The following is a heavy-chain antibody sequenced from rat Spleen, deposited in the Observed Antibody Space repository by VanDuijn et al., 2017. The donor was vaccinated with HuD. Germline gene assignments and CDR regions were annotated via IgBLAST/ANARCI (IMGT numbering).Heavy chain of an antibody. V-gene: IGHV5-25*01. CDR1: GFTFINYY. CDR3: ASRTGNWFAY. Sequence: EVQLVESGGGLVQPGKSMKLSCAASGFTFINYYMAWVRQAPTKGLEWVATISYDGRRTYYRDSVKGRFTISRDNAKNTLYLQMDSLRSEDTATYYCASRTGNWFAYWGQGTLVTVSS. D-gene: IGHD5-1*01. J-gene: IGHJ3*01. CDR2: ISYDGRRT.